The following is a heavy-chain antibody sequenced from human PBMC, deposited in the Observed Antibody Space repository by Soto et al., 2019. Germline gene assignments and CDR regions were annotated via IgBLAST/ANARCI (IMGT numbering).Heavy chain of an antibody. CDR3: AIVMDTAMVHRNSDLDY. V-gene: IGHV3-23*01. CDR2: ISDSGGST. J-gene: IGHJ4*02. Sequence: GGSLRLSCAASGFTFSSYAMSWVRQAPGKGLEWVSAISDSGGSTYYADSVKGRFTISRDNSKNPLYLQMNSLRAEDTDAYYCAIVMDTAMVHRNSDLDYWGQGTMVTVSS. D-gene: IGHD5-18*01. CDR1: GFTFSSYA.